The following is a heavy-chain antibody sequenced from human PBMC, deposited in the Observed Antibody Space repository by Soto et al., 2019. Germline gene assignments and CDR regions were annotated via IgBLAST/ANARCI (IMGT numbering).Heavy chain of an antibody. J-gene: IGHJ5*02. Sequence: VQLEEYGGGVVQPGRSLRLSCAASGFSFSTFGMHWVRQAPGKGLEWLAGMLYDGTNIHYADSVKGRFTISRDSSKNTGYLEMNNLRAEDTAVYFCAKDDGTGSWGQGTLVTVSS. CDR2: MLYDGTNI. CDR1: GFSFSTFG. V-gene: IGHV3-30*18. D-gene: IGHD1-1*01. CDR3: AKDDGTGS.